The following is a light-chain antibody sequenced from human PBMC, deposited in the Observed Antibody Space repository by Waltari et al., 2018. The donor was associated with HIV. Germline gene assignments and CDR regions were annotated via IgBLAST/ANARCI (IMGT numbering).Light chain of an antibody. Sequence: QSALTQPASVSGSPGQSITISCTGTSSDVGGYNYVSWYQQHPGKAPKPMIYDVSNRPSGVSNRFSAAKSGNTASLTISGLQAEDEADYYCTSYTTTNTLVVFGGGTKLTVL. V-gene: IGLV2-14*01. CDR3: TSYTTTNTLVV. CDR1: SSDVGGYNY. J-gene: IGLJ2*01. CDR2: DVS.